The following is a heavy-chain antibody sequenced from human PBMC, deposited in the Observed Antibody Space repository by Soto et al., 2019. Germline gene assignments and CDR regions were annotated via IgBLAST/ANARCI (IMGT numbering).Heavy chain of an antibody. CDR3: AHRRAVATISAYHFNY. Sequence: QITLKESGPTLVKPTQTLTLTCTFSGFSLSTSGVGVGWIRQPPGKALEWLALIYWDDDKRYSPSLQSRLTITKDTSKNQVVLTMTNMDPVDTAAYYCAHRRAVATISAYHFNYWGQGTLVTVSS. J-gene: IGHJ4*02. CDR1: GFSLSTSGVG. D-gene: IGHD5-12*01. V-gene: IGHV2-5*02. CDR2: IYWDDDK.